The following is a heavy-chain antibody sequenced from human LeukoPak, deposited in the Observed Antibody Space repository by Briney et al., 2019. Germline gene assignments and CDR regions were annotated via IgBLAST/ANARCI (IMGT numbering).Heavy chain of an antibody. CDR1: GGTFSSYA. J-gene: IGHJ4*02. V-gene: IGHV1-2*02. Sequence: GASVKVSCKASGGTFSSYAINWVRQAPGQGLEWMGWINPNSGGTNYAQKFQGRVTMTRDTSISTAYMELSRLRSDDTAMSYCTREDYWGQGTLVTVSS. CDR3: TREDY. CDR2: INPNSGGT.